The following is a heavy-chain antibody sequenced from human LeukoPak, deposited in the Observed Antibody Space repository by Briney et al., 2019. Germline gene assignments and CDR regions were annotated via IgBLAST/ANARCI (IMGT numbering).Heavy chain of an antibody. CDR2: IWYDGSNK. J-gene: IGHJ4*02. Sequence: SGGSLRLSCAASGFTFSSYGMHWVRQAPGKGLEWVAVIWYDGSNKYYADSVKGRFTISRDNSKNTLYLQMNSLRAEDTAVYYCAREGDCSSTSCYFDYWGQGTLVTVSS. D-gene: IGHD2-2*01. V-gene: IGHV3-33*08. CDR1: GFTFSSYG. CDR3: AREGDCSSTSCYFDY.